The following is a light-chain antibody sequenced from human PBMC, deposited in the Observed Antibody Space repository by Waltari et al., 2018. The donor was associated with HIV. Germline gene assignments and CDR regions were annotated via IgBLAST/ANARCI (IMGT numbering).Light chain of an antibody. Sequence: QSALTQPASVSGSPGQSITISCTGPNNDVGTYNYVSWYQQHPGKAPKLMIYDVTDRPSGVSDRFSGSKSGNTASLTISGLQAEDEADYYCSSYTSSISLVFGGGTKVTVL. CDR1: NNDVGTYNY. V-gene: IGLV2-14*03. J-gene: IGLJ3*02. CDR3: SSYTSSISLV. CDR2: DVT.